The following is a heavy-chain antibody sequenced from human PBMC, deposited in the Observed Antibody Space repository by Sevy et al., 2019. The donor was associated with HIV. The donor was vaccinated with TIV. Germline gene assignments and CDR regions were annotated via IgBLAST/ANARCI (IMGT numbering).Heavy chain of an antibody. CDR1: GDSVSSITYY. V-gene: IGHV4-39*01. CDR3: ARLGTTVTTIY. CDR2: IYSSGST. D-gene: IGHD4-17*01. Sequence: SETLSLTCAVSGDSVSSITYYWGWIRQAPGKGLEWIGNIYSSGSTYYNPSLKSRVTISLDTSKNQFSLRLTSVTAADTAVYYCARLGTTVTTIYWGQGTLDTVSS. J-gene: IGHJ4*02.